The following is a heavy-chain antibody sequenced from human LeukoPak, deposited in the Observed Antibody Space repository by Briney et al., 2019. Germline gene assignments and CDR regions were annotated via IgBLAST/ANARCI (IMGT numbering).Heavy chain of an antibody. Sequence: PSETLSLTCTVSGGSISSYYWSWIRQPPGKGLEWIGYNYYSGSTNYNPSLKSRVTISVGTSKNQFSLKLSSVTAADTAVYYCARHGYDILTGLIWGQGTMVTVSS. D-gene: IGHD3-9*01. J-gene: IGHJ3*02. CDR1: GGSISSYY. CDR2: NYYSGST. V-gene: IGHV4-59*08. CDR3: ARHGYDILTGLI.